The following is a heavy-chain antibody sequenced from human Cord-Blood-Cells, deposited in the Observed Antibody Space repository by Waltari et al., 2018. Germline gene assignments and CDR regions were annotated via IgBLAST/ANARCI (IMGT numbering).Heavy chain of an antibody. D-gene: IGHD3-22*01. J-gene: IGHJ4*02. CDR1: GFTVSSHY. Sequence: EVQLVESGGGLIQPGGSLRPSCAASGFTVSSHYMSWVRKAPGKGLEWVSFIYSGGSTYYADSVKGRFTISRDNSKNTLYLQMNSLRAEDTAVYYCARASYYYDSSGYYFDYWGQGTLVTVSS. CDR3: ARASYYYDSSGYYFDY. CDR2: IYSGGST. V-gene: IGHV3-53*01.